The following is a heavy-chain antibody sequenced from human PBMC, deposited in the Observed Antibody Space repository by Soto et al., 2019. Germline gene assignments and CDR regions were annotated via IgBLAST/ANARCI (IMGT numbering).Heavy chain of an antibody. CDR1: GGSISSGNW. CDR2: IYHSGIT. Sequence: PSETLSLTCAVSGGSISSGNWWSWVRQSPGKELEWIGEIYHSGITNYNPSLKSRVTISVDNSENQLSLSLNSVTAADTAVYYCARNVRYYIDYWGQGTLVNVSS. V-gene: IGHV4-4*02. J-gene: IGHJ4*02. CDR3: ARNVRYYIDY.